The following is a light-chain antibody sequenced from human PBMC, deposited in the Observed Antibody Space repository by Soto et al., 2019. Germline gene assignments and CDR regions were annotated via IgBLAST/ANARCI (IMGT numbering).Light chain of an antibody. CDR2: AAS. CDR3: QQSYISPYT. CDR1: ESIANY. Sequence: DIQMTQSPSSLSASVGDRVTITCRASESIANYLNWYQQKPAKAPNLLIYAASTLQTGVPSRFSGSGSGTDFTLTISSIQTEDFATYFCQQSYISPYTFGQGTKLDI. J-gene: IGKJ2*01. V-gene: IGKV1-39*01.